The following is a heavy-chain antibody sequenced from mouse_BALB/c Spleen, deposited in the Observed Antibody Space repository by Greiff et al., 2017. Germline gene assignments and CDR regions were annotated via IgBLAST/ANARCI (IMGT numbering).Heavy chain of an antibody. D-gene: IGHD2-4*01. CDR1: GYAFTNYL. Sequence: QVQLQQSGAELVRPGTSVKVSCKASGYAFTNYLIEWVKQRPGQGLEWIGVINPGSGGTNYNEKFKGKATLTADKSSSTAYMQLSSLTSDDSAVYFCARGMIRAYWGQGTLVTVSA. J-gene: IGHJ3*01. CDR2: INPGSGGT. CDR3: ARGMIRAY. V-gene: IGHV1-54*03.